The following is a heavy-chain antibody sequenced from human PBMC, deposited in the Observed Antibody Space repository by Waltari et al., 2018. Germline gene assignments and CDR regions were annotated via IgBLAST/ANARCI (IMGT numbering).Heavy chain of an antibody. Sequence: QVQLQESGPGLVKPSQTLSLTCTVSGASVASGAYYWTWIRQPPEKGLVWIGYIYPYSGATYSNPPLKSLSIISIGTSRSQFSLELSSVTGADTAVYFCSSEQPSDRSYAYWGQGTLVTVSS. CDR3: SSEQPSDRSYAY. D-gene: IGHD5-18*01. CDR1: GASVASGAYY. CDR2: IYPYSGAT. V-gene: IGHV4-30-4*01. J-gene: IGHJ4*02.